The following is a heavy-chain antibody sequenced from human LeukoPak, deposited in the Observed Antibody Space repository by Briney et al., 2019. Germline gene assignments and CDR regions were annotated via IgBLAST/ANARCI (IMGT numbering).Heavy chain of an antibody. V-gene: IGHV3-21*01. CDR3: ARGPQFCSGGSCFGYYFDY. CDR1: GFTFSRCS. CDR2: ISASGSHI. Sequence: KSGGSLRLSCAASGFTFSRCSMNWVRQPPGKGLEWVSSISASGSHIYYADSVKGRFSISRDSARNSVYVQMSSLRAEDTAVYYCARGPQFCSGGSCFGYYFDYWGQGALVTVSS. J-gene: IGHJ4*02. D-gene: IGHD2-15*01.